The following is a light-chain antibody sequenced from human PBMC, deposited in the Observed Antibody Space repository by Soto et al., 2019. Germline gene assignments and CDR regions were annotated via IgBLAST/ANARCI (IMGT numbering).Light chain of an antibody. CDR3: QSADSSGTYV. Sequence: SYYLTQPPSVSVSPGRTARITCSGDALPKQYAYWYQQKPGQAPVLVIYKDSERPSGIPERFSGSSSGTTVTLTISGVQAEDEADYYCQSADSSGTYVFGTGTKVTVL. V-gene: IGLV3-25*02. CDR1: ALPKQY. J-gene: IGLJ1*01. CDR2: KDS.